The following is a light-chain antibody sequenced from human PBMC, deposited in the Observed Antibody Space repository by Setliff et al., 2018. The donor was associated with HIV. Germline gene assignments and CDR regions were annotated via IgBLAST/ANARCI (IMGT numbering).Light chain of an antibody. J-gene: IGLJ1*01. Sequence: QSALTQPRSVSGSPGQSVTFSCTGSSSDVGTYNYVSWYQHHPGKAPKLMIYDVTRRPSGVPDRFSGSKSGNTASLTISGLQAEDEADYYCCSYAGSYTYIFGSGTKVTVL. CDR1: SSDVGTYNY. CDR3: CSYAGSYTYI. V-gene: IGLV2-11*01. CDR2: DVT.